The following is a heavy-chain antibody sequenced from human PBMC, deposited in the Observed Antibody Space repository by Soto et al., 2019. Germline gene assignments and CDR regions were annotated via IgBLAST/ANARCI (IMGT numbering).Heavy chain of an antibody. J-gene: IGHJ5*02. CDR3: ARDYPRSDNSFDP. Sequence: ASVKVSCKASGYTFTGYYIHWVRQAPGQRLEWMGWINPNSGDTNFAQRFQGRVTMTTDTSINTAYMELSRLRSDDTAVYYCARDYPRSDNSFDPWGPGTLVTVSS. CDR1: GYTFTGYY. D-gene: IGHD3-10*01. V-gene: IGHV1-2*02. CDR2: INPNSGDT.